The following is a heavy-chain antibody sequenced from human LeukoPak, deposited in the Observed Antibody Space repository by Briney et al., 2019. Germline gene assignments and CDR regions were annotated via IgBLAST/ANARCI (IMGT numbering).Heavy chain of an antibody. CDR3: ARVALWFGELLPYNWFDP. V-gene: IGHV1-8*01. CDR2: MNPNSGNT. Sequence: ASVKVSCKASGYTFTSYDINWVRQATGQGLEWMGWMNPNSGNTGYAQKFQGRVTMARNTSISTAYMEPSSLRSEDTAVYYCARVALWFGELLPYNWFDPWGQGTLVTVSS. CDR1: GYTFTSYD. D-gene: IGHD3-10*01. J-gene: IGHJ5*02.